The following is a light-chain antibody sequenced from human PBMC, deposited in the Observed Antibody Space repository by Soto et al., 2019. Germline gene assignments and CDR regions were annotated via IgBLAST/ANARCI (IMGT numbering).Light chain of an antibody. CDR1: SSNIGAGYD. V-gene: IGLV1-40*01. Sequence: QSVLTQPPSVSGAPGQRVTISCTGSSSNIGAGYDVHWYQQLPGTAPKLLIYRNTNRPSGVPVRFSGSNSGTSAFLDITGVQAEDEAGYYCQSYDSSLSGVVFGVGTKLTVL. J-gene: IGLJ2*01. CDR2: RNT. CDR3: QSYDSSLSGVV.